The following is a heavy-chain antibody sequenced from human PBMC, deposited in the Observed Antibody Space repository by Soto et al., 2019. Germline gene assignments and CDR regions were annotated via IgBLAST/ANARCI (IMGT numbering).Heavy chain of an antibody. CDR1: GFTFSSYG. Sequence: PGGSLRLSCAASGFTFSSYGMHWVRQAQGKGLEWVAVISYDGSNKYYADSVKGRFTISRDNSKNTLYLQMNSLRAEDTAVYYCAKDNIVLVPAAIGPFDYWGQGTLVTVSS. V-gene: IGHV3-30*18. CDR2: ISYDGSNK. J-gene: IGHJ4*02. CDR3: AKDNIVLVPAAIGPFDY. D-gene: IGHD2-2*02.